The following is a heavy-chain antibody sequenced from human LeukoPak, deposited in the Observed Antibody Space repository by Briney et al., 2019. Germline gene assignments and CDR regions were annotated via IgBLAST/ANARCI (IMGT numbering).Heavy chain of an antibody. D-gene: IGHD4-17*01. CDR3: ARFCGDSPAGY. CDR1: GGSFSGYY. J-gene: IGHJ4*02. V-gene: IGHV4-34*01. CDR2: INHSGST. Sequence: PSETLSLTCAVYGGSFSGYYWSWIRQPPGKGLEWIGEINHSGSTNYNPSLRSRVTISVDTSKNQFSLKLSSVTAADTAVYYCARFCGDSPAGYWGQGTLVTVSS.